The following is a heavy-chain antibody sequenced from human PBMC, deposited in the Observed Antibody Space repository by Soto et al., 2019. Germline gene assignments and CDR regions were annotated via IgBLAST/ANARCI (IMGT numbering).Heavy chain of an antibody. CDR3: ARTAAAGKYYYGMDV. CDR2: IYPGDSDT. D-gene: IGHD6-13*01. V-gene: IGHV5-51*01. Sequence: LGESLNLSCMGSGYSFTRDFIGWVSQMPGKGLEMMGIIYPGDSDTRYSPSFQGQVTISADKSISTAYLQWSSLKASDTAMYYCARTAAAGKYYYGMDVWGQGTTVTVSS. J-gene: IGHJ6*02. CDR1: GYSFTRDF.